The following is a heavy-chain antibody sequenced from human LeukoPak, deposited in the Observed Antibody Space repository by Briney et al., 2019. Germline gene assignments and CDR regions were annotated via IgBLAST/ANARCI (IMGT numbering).Heavy chain of an antibody. Sequence: ASVKVSCKASRYSFTGYCIHWVRQAPGQGLEWMGWINPNTGGTNYAQKVQGRVTMTSDTSISTAYMELNRLRSDDTAVYYCARSPNGPPYYYYYYMDVWGKGTTVTVSS. J-gene: IGHJ6*03. V-gene: IGHV1-2*02. CDR1: RYSFTGYC. CDR2: INPNTGGT. CDR3: ARSPNGPPYYYYYYMDV. D-gene: IGHD4/OR15-4a*01.